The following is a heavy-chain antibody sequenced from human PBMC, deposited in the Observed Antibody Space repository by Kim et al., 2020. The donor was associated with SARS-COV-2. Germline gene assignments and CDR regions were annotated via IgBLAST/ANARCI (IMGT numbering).Heavy chain of an antibody. CDR3: ARVSRSNYYGSGSGYYYYYGMDV. D-gene: IGHD3-10*01. Sequence: SETLSLTCAVSGGSISSSNWWSWVRQPPGKGLEWIGEISHSGSTNYNPSLKSRVTISVDKSKNQFSLKLSSVTAADTAVYYCARVSRSNYYGSGSGYYYYYGMDVWGQGTTVTVSS. V-gene: IGHV4-4*02. CDR2: ISHSGST. J-gene: IGHJ6*02. CDR1: GGSISSSNW.